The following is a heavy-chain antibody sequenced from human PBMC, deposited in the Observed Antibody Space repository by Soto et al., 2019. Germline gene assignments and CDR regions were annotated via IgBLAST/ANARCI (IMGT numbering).Heavy chain of an antibody. V-gene: IGHV4-4*02. CDR3: ARGMDRSYYYYGMDV. Sequence: SETLSLTCAVSGGSISSGGYSWSWVRQSPGKGLEWIGEIYHSGSTNYNPSLKSRVTISVDKSKNQFSLKLSSVTAADTAVYYCARGMDRSYYYYGMDVWGQGTTVTVSS. CDR1: GGSISSGGYS. D-gene: IGHD2-8*01. J-gene: IGHJ6*02. CDR2: IYHSGST.